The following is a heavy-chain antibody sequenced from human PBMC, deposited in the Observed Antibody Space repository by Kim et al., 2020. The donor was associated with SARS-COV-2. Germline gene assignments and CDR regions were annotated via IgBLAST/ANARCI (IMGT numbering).Heavy chain of an antibody. CDR2: INHSGST. CDR1: GGSFSGYY. CDR3: ASDPAAIYYYYGMDV. Sequence: SETLSLTCAVYGGSFSGYYWSWIRQPPGKGLEWIGEINHSGSTNYNPSLKSRVTISVDTSKNQFSLKLSSVTAADTAVYYCASDPAAIYYYYGMDVWGQGTTVTVSS. J-gene: IGHJ6*02. V-gene: IGHV4-34*01. D-gene: IGHD2-2*01.